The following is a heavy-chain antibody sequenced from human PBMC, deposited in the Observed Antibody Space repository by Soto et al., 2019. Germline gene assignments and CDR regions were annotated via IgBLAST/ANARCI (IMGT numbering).Heavy chain of an antibody. J-gene: IGHJ6*03. CDR2: ISAYNGNT. Sequence: GASVKVSCKASGYTFTSYGISWVRQAPGQGLEWMGWISAYNGNTNYAQKLQGRVTMTTDTSTSTAYMELRSLRSDDTAVYYCASWGYCSSTSCSPGYYYMDVWGKGTTVTVS. CDR3: ASWGYCSSTSCSPGYYYMDV. D-gene: IGHD2-2*01. V-gene: IGHV1-18*01. CDR1: GYTFTSYG.